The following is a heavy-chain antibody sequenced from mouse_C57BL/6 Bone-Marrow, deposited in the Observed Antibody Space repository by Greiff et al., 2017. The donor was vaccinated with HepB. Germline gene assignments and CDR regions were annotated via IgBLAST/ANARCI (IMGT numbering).Heavy chain of an antibody. V-gene: IGHV1-81*01. CDR2: IYPRSGNT. J-gene: IGHJ3*01. D-gene: IGHD1-1*01. CDR1: GYTFTSYG. Sequence: VQLQESGAELARPGASVKLSCKASGYTFTSYGISWVKQRTGQGLEWIGEIYPRSGNTYYNEKFKGKATLTADKSSSTAYMELRSLTSEDSAVYFCARKGYYYGSSSWFAYWGQGTLVTVSA. CDR3: ARKGYYYGSSSWFAY.